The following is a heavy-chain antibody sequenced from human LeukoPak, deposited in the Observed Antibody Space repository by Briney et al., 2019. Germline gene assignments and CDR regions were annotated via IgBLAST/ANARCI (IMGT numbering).Heavy chain of an antibody. D-gene: IGHD6-19*01. CDR2: ISGSGGST. CDR3: AKDRVAVAALPDY. CDR1: GFIFSNAW. Sequence: GGSLRLSCAASGFIFSNAWMNWVRQAPGKGLEWVSAISGSGGSTYYADSVKGRFTISRDNSKNTLYLQMNSLRAEDTAVYYCAKDRVAVAALPDYWGQGTLVTVSS. J-gene: IGHJ4*02. V-gene: IGHV3-23*01.